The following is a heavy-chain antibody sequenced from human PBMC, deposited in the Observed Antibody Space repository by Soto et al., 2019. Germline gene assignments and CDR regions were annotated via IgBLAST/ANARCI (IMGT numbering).Heavy chain of an antibody. J-gene: IGHJ4*02. V-gene: IGHV3-23*01. CDR1: GFTFSSYA. CDR3: AKGHYAFCSGYYGNRFDY. D-gene: IGHD3-3*01. CDR2: ISGSGGST. Sequence: EVQLLESGGGLVQPGGSLRLSCAASGFTFSSYAMSWVRQAPGKGLEWVSAISGSGGSTYYADSVKGRFTISRDNSKNAXXLQMNSLRAEDTAVYYCAKGHYAFCSGYYGNRFDYWGQGTLVTVSS.